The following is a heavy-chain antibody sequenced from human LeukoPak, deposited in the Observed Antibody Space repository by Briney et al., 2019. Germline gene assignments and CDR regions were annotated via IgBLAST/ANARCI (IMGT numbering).Heavy chain of an antibody. V-gene: IGHV1-8*01. CDR3: VRGTKSDYYDSSARGTFDY. Sequence: VASVKVSCKASGYTFSNHDINWVRQATGQGLEWMGWMNPNSGNTGYGQKFQGRVTMTSYTSITTAYMELSSLRSEDTAVYYCVRGTKSDYYDSSARGTFDYWGRGTLVTVSS. D-gene: IGHD3-22*01. CDR2: MNPNSGNT. J-gene: IGHJ4*02. CDR1: GYTFSNHD.